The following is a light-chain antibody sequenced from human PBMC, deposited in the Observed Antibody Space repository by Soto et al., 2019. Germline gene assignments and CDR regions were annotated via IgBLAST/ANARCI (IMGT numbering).Light chain of an antibody. CDR3: CSYAGSYSWV. CDR1: SSDVGCYNY. J-gene: IGLJ3*02. CDR2: DVS. Sequence: QSALTQPRSVSGSPGQSVTISCTGTSSDVGCYNYVSWYQQHPGKAPKLMIYDVSKRPAGVPGRFSGSKSGNTASLTISGLQAEDEADYYCCSYAGSYSWVFGGGTKVTVL. V-gene: IGLV2-11*01.